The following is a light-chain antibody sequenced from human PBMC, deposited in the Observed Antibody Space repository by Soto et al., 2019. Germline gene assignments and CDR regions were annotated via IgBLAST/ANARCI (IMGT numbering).Light chain of an antibody. Sequence: DIQMTQSPSSVSASVGDRVTITCRASQDISSWLAWYQQKPGKAPKIMIYAASSLQGGVPSWCSGSGSGTEFTLTISSLQPEDFATYYCQQASSFPPTFGQGTRLDIK. CDR2: AAS. J-gene: IGKJ5*01. CDR1: QDISSW. V-gene: IGKV1-12*01. CDR3: QQASSFPPT.